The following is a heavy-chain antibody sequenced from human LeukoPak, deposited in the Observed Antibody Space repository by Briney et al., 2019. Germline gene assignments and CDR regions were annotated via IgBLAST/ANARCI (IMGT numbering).Heavy chain of an antibody. CDR1: GGSISSNNW. V-gene: IGHV4-4*02. CDR2: IYHSGST. Sequence: PSETLSLTCAVSGGSISSNNWWSWVRQPPGKGLEWIGEIYHSGSTNYSPSLKSRVTISVDKSKNQLSLKLTSMTAADTALYYCARVYPISHDAFDIWGQGTMVTVSS. J-gene: IGHJ3*02. D-gene: IGHD2-8*01. CDR3: ARVYPISHDAFDI.